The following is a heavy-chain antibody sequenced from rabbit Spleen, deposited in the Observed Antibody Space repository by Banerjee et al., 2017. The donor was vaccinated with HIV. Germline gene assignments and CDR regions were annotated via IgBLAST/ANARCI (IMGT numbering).Heavy chain of an antibody. V-gene: IGHV1S45*01. J-gene: IGHJ4*01. CDR3: ARTNTDHGTYGYAMDL. D-gene: IGHD6-1*01. CDR1: GFDLSNYAY. CDR2: IYAGSGGST. Sequence: QEQLEESGGGLVQPEGSLTLTCTASGFDLSNYAYIHWVRQAPGKGLEWIARIYAGSGGSTWYASWAKGRFTISKTSSTTVTLQLNSLTAADTATYFCARTNTDHGTYGYAMDLWGQGTLVTVS.